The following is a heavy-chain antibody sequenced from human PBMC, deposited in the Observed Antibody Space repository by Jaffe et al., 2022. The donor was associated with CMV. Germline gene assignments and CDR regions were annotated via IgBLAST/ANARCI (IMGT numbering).Heavy chain of an antibody. J-gene: IGHJ4*02. CDR2: ISGSGGST. CDR1: GFTFSSYA. D-gene: IGHD5-18*01. Sequence: EVQLLESGGGLVQPGGSLRLSCAASGFTFSSYAMSWVRQAPGKGLEWVSAISGSGGSTYYADSVKGRFTISRDNSKNTLYLQMNSLRAEDTAVYYCAKDPNYSYGPMGRPDGEGGDYWGQGTLVTVSS. CDR3: AKDPNYSYGPMGRPDGEGGDY. V-gene: IGHV3-23*01.